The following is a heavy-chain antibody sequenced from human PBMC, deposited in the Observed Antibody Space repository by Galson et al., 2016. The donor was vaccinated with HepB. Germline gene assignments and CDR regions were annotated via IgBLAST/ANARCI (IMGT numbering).Heavy chain of an antibody. CDR3: ERAEDHWDGGGDNWLDP. CDR1: GDSVSSDGAA. D-gene: IGHD2-15*01. J-gene: IGHJ5*02. Sequence: CAISGDSVSSDGAAWNWIRQSPSRGLEWLGRTYYRSKWYNAYALSVKSRRTINPDTSKNQFSLQLNSVTPEDTAVYYCERAEDHWDGGGDNWLDPWGQGPLVTVSS. V-gene: IGHV6-1*01. CDR2: TYYRSKWYN.